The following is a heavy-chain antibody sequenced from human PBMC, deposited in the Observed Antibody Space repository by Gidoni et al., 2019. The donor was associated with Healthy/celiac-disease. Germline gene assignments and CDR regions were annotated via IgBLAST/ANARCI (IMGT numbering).Heavy chain of an antibody. CDR3: ARDSAYYDFWSGNWDAFDI. V-gene: IGHV3-74*01. CDR2: INSDGSST. J-gene: IGHJ3*02. CDR1: GFTFSSYW. Sequence: EVQLVESGGGLVQPGGSLRLSCAASGFTFSSYWMHWVRQAPGKGLVWVSRINSDGSSTSYADSVKGRFTISRDNAKNTLYLQMNSLRAEDTAVYYCARDSAYYDFWSGNWDAFDIWGQGTMVTVSS. D-gene: IGHD3-3*01.